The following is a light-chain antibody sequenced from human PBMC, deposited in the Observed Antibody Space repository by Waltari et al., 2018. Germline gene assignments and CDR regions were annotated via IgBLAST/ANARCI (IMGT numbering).Light chain of an antibody. Sequence: QSVLTQPPSVSAAPGQTVTISCSGRTSNIGNNYVSWYQHLPGAAPRLLIYDNIKRPSGIPDRFSGSKSGASATLAIAGLQTGDEATYYCASWDSTLTSVVFGGGTHLTVL. J-gene: IGLJ2*01. V-gene: IGLV1-51*01. CDR1: TSNIGNNY. CDR2: DNI. CDR3: ASWDSTLTSVV.